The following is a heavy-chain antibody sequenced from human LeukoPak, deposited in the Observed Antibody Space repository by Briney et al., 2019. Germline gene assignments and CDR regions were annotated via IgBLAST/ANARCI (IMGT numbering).Heavy chain of an antibody. CDR1: GFTFSSSA. V-gene: IGHV3-23*01. J-gene: IGHJ4*02. CDR2: ISNNGGYT. Sequence: PGGSLRLSCAASGFTFSSSAMSWVRQAPGKGLEWVSAISNNGGYTYYADSVQGRFTISRDNSKSTLCLQMNSLRAEDTAVYYCAKGVYGDFVFGYWGQGTLVTVSS. CDR3: AKGVYGDFVFGY. D-gene: IGHD4-17*01.